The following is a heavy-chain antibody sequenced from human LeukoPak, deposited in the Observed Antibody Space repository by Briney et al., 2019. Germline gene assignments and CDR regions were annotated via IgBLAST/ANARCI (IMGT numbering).Heavy chain of an antibody. CDR1: GGSISSYY. V-gene: IGHV4-59*01. J-gene: IGHJ5*02. CDR3: ARVTGTTGGWFDP. D-gene: IGHD1-7*01. Sequence: SETLSLTCTVSGGSISSYYWSWIRQPPGKGLEWIGYIYYSGSTNYNPSLKSRVTISVDTSKNQFSLKLSSVTAADTAVYYCARVTGTTGGWFDPWGQGTLVTVSS. CDR2: IYYSGST.